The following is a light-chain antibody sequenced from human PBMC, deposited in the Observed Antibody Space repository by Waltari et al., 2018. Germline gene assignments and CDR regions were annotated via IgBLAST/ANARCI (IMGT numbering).Light chain of an antibody. CDR2: GGS. CDR1: RSGVSN. J-gene: IGKJ2*01. V-gene: IGKV3-15*01. Sequence: CRARRSGVSNVAWYQRKPGQRPRLVTYGGSTRPSGIPARCSGSGSGTEFSLTISSLQSEDCAVYYCQQYNQWPPYPFGQGNKLGIK. CDR3: QQYNQWPPYP.